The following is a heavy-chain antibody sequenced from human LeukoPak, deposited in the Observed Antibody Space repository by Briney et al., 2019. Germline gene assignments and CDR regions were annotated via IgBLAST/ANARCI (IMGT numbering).Heavy chain of an antibody. CDR2: IYTSGST. D-gene: IGHD2-2*01. J-gene: IGHJ4*02. CDR1: GDSISSYY. Sequence: SETLSLTCTVSGDSISSYYWSWIRQPAGKGLEWIGRIYTSGSTNYNPSLKSRVTISVDTSKNQFSLKLRSVTAADTAVYYCARDGAVVVPANRYFDYWGQGTLVTVSS. V-gene: IGHV4-4*07. CDR3: ARDGAVVVPANRYFDY.